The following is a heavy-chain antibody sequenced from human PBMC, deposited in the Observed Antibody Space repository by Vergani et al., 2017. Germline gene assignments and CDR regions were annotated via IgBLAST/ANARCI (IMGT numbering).Heavy chain of an antibody. CDR3: ARLEIVAEMATPISAFDI. D-gene: IGHD5-24*01. J-gene: IGHJ3*02. CDR2: IYYSGST. CDR1: GGSISSGSYY. V-gene: IGHV4-39*01. Sequence: QVQLQESGPGLVRPSQTLSLTCTVSGGSISSGSYYWGWIRQPPGKGLEWIGSIYYSGSTYYNPSLKSRVTISVDTSKNQFSLKLSSVTAADTAVYYCARLEIVAEMATPISAFDIWGQGTMVTVSS.